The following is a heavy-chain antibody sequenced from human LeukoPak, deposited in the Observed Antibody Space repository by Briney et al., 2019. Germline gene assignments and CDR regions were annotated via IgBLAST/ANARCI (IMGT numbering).Heavy chain of an antibody. CDR1: GFTFSSYA. CDR3: AKAKGTSSQYHMEV. J-gene: IGHJ6*03. D-gene: IGHD6-13*01. CDR2: VTGSDGRT. Sequence: GGSLRLSCAASGFTFSSYAMSWVRQAPGTGPEWVSTVTGSDGRTYYPHSVKGWFTTSRDNSENTVYLQINSLRAEDTAVYYCAKAKGTSSQYHMEVWGKGTTVTVS. V-gene: IGHV3-23*01.